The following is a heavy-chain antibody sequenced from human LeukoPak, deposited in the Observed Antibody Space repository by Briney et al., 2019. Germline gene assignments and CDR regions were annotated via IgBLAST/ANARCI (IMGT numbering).Heavy chain of an antibody. CDR3: ARGIGYFGSGNYYFDY. J-gene: IGHJ4*02. Sequence: GGSLRLSCAASGFTVSSNYMSWVRQAPGKGLEWVSVIYSGYSTFYSDSVKGRFTISRDNSKNTLYLQMNTLRAEDTAVYYCARGIGYFGSGNYYFDYWGQGTLVTVSS. CDR1: GFTVSSNY. V-gene: IGHV3-53*01. D-gene: IGHD3-10*01. CDR2: IYSGYST.